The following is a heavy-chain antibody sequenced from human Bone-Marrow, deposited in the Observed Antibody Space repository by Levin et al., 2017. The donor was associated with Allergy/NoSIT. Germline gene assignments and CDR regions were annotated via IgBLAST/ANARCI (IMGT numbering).Heavy chain of an antibody. CDR2: ISGSAQGT. D-gene: IGHD1-1*01. J-gene: IGHJ4*02. V-gene: IGHV3-23*01. CDR1: GFPFTTYA. Sequence: LPGGSLRLSCAASGFPFTTYAMSWVRQAPGRGLEWVSLISGSAQGTYYADSVRGRFTISRDNSKSTLYLQMNSLRAEDTAVYFCAKNRWLQLGNYHFDSWGQGGLVTVSS. CDR3: AKNRWLQLGNYHFDS.